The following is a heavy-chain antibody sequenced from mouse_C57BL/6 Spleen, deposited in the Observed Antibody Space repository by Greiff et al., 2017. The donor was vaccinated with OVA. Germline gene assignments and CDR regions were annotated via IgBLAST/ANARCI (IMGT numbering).Heavy chain of an antibody. CDR2: INPNNGGT. D-gene: IGHD3-3*01. V-gene: IGHV1-26*01. J-gene: IGHJ4*01. CDR3: ARRLGDAMDY. Sequence: EVQLQQSGPELVKPGASVKISCKASGYTFTDYYMNWVKQSHGKSLEWIGDINPNNGGTSYNQKFKGKATLTVDKSSSTAYMELRSLTSEDSAVYYCARRLGDAMDYWGQGTSVTVSS. CDR1: GYTFTDYY.